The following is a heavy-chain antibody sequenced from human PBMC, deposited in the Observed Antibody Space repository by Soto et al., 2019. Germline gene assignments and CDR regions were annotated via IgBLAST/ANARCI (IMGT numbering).Heavy chain of an antibody. J-gene: IGHJ4*02. D-gene: IGHD3-22*01. CDR1: GFTFSTYG. V-gene: IGHV3-30*18. Sequence: QVQLVESGGGVVQPGRPLRLSCAASGFTFSTYGMHWVRQPPGKGLEWVAVISSDGSNEYYADPVKGRFTISRDNSKNTLYLQMNSLRVEDTAVYYCAKTITTYSGDSRGRGALVDYWGQGTLVTVSS. CDR3: AKTITTYSGDSRGRGALVDY. CDR2: ISSDGSNE.